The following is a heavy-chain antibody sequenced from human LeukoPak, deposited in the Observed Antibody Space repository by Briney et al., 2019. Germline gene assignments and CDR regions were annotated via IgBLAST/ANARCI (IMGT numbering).Heavy chain of an antibody. CDR1: GGSISGGSYY. V-gene: IGHV4-61*02. D-gene: IGHD1-1*01. J-gene: IGHJ3*02. Sequence: SQTLSLTCTVSGGSISGGSYYWSWIRQPAGKGLEWIGRIYTSGSTNYNPSLKSRVTISVDTSKNQFSLKLSSVTAADTAVYYCAREAPTGERAFDIWGQGTMVTVSS. CDR2: IYTSGST. CDR3: AREAPTGERAFDI.